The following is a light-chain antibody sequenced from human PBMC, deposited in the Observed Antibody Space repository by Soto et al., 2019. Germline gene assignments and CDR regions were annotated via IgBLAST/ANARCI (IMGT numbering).Light chain of an antibody. CDR2: DVT. V-gene: IGLV2-14*01. Sequence: QSALTQPASVSGSPGQSITISCTGTSSDVGGYNYVSWYQQHPGKAPKLMIYDVTNRPSGVSNRFSGSKSGNTASLTISGLQAEDEAAYYCSSYKSSSTPLVFGGGTQLTVL. CDR1: SSDVGGYNY. J-gene: IGLJ3*02. CDR3: SSYKSSSTPLV.